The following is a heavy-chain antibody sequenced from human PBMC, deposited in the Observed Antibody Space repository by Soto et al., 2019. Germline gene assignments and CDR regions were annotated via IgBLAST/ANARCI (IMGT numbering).Heavy chain of an antibody. J-gene: IGHJ5*02. D-gene: IGHD6-6*01. CDR2: ISYDGSNK. V-gene: IGHV3-30*18. Sequence: QVQLVESGGGVVQPGRSLRLSCAASGFTFSSYGMHWVRQAPGKGLEWVAVISYDGSNKYYADSVKGRFTISRDNSKNTLYLQMNSLRAEDTAVYYCAKGRVAARPGNWFDPWGQGTLVTVSS. CDR3: AKGRVAARPGNWFDP. CDR1: GFTFSSYG.